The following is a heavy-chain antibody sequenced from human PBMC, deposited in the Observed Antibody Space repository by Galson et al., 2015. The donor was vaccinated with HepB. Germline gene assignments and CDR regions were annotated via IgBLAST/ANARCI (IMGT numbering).Heavy chain of an antibody. V-gene: IGHV3-30*18. CDR2: ISFDGSNK. CDR1: GFSFSTYV. Sequence: LRLSCAASGFSFSTYVMNWVRQAPGKGLEWVSMISFDGSNKYYVDSVKGRFTISRDNSKNALYLQMNSLRAEDTAVYFCAKGGSLFDSWGQGTLVTVSS. D-gene: IGHD3-16*01. CDR3: AKGGSLFDS. J-gene: IGHJ4*02.